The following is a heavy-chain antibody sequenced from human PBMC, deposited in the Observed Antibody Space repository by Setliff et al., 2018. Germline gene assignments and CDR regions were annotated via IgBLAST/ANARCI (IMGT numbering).Heavy chain of an antibody. CDR1: GDSVSSSAYY. J-gene: IGHJ5*02. CDR3: ARDGYPGTS. Sequence: SETLSLTCTVSGDSVSSSAYYWAWIRRSPGKGLEWLGSIYYSGSTSYNLSLKSRLSISRDNARNSLYLQMNSLRVEDTAVYYCARDGYPGTSWGQGTLVTVSS. CDR2: IYYSGST. D-gene: IGHD2-2*03. V-gene: IGHV4-39*07.